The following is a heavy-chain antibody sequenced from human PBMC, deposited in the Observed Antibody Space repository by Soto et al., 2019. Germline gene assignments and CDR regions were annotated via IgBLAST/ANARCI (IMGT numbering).Heavy chain of an antibody. J-gene: IGHJ5*02. CDR1: GGSFSGYY. D-gene: IGHD5-12*01. V-gene: IGHV4-34*01. CDR2: INHSGST. CDR3: ARDLGYSGTNWFDP. Sequence: SETLSLTCAVHGGSFSGYYWSWIRQPPGKGLEWIGEINHSGSTNYNPSLKSRVTISVDTSKNQFSLKLSSVTAADTAVYYCARDLGYSGTNWFDPWGQGTLVTVSS.